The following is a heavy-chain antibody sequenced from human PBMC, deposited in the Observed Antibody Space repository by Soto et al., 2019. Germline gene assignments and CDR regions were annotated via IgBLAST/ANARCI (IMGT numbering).Heavy chain of an antibody. D-gene: IGHD2-21*02. J-gene: IGHJ5*02. CDR1: GYSFTSYW. CDR2: IDPSDSYT. CDR3: ARQDDIVVVTATPWFDP. V-gene: IGHV5-10-1*01. Sequence: PGESLKISCKGSGYSFTSYWISWVRQMPGKGLEWMGRIDPSDSYTNYSPSFQGHVTISADKSISTAYLQWSSLKASDTAMYYCARQDDIVVVTATPWFDPWGQGTLVTVSS.